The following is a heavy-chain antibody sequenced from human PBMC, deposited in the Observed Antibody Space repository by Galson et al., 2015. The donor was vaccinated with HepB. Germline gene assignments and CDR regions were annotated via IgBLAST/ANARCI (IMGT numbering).Heavy chain of an antibody. D-gene: IGHD3-22*01. CDR2: ISSSSSTI. J-gene: IGHJ6*02. CDR1: GFTFSSYS. Sequence: SLRLSCAASGFTFSSYSMNWVRQAPGKGLEWVSYISSSSSTIYYADSVKGRFTISRDNAKNSLYLQMNSLRAEDTAVYYCAREPYSYDSSAYYYYYYGMDVWGQGTTVTVSS. V-gene: IGHV3-48*04. CDR3: AREPYSYDSSAYYYYYYGMDV.